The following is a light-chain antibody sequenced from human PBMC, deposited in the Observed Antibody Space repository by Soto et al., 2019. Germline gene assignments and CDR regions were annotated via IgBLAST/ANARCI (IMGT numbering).Light chain of an antibody. V-gene: IGKV3-11*01. CDR1: QSVRSY. Sequence: EIVLTQSPATLSLSPGERATLSCRASQSVRSYLAWYQQKPGQAPRLLIYEASNRATGIPARFSGSGSGTDFTLTISSLEPEDSAVYYWQQRSNWSTFGPGTRLEIK. CDR3: QQRSNWST. CDR2: EAS. J-gene: IGKJ5*01.